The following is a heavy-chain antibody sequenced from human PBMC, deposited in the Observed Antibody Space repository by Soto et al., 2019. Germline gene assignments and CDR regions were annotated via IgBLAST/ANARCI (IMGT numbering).Heavy chain of an antibody. J-gene: IGHJ6*02. V-gene: IGHV1-69*13. D-gene: IGHD2-21*02. CDR3: ARERRLVVVTAIRYYYYGMDV. Sequence: SVKVSCKASGGTFSSYAISWVRQAPGQGLEWMGGIIPIFGTANYAQKFQGRVTITADESTSTAYMEPSSLRSEDTAVYYCARERRLVVVTAIRYYYYGMDVWGQGTTVTVSS. CDR2: IIPIFGTA. CDR1: GGTFSSYA.